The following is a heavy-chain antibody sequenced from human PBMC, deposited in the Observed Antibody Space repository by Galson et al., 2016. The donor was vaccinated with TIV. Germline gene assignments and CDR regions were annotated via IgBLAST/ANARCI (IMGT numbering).Heavy chain of an antibody. D-gene: IGHD1-1*01. CDR3: AKMTRTSGPDSEYYFDR. J-gene: IGHJ4*02. Sequence: SETLSLTCGVSGDSISSVSYWGWIRQPPGRGLEWIGGFYDSGSTSYYKSSLRSRVAISVDTAKNQFSLRLTSVTAADTAIYYCAKMTRTSGPDSEYYFDRWGQGLLVSVAS. CDR2: FYDSGSTS. CDR1: GDSISSVSY. V-gene: IGHV4-38-2*01.